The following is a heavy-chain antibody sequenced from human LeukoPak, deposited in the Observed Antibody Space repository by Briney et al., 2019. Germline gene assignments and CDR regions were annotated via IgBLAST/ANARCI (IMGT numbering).Heavy chain of an antibody. CDR1: GGSISSSSYY. Sequence: SETLSLTCTVSGGSISSSSYYWGWIRQPPGKGLEWIGSIYYSGSTYYNPSLKSRVTISVDTSKNQFSLKLSSVTAADTAVYYCARFVRYYDFWNGLTPDYWGQGTLVTVSS. CDR3: ARFVRYYDFWNGLTPDY. J-gene: IGHJ4*02. D-gene: IGHD3-3*01. V-gene: IGHV4-39*01. CDR2: IYYSGST.